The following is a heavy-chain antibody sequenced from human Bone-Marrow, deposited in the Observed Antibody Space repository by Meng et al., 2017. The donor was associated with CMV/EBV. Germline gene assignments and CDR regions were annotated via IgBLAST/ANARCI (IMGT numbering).Heavy chain of an antibody. J-gene: IGHJ4*02. D-gene: IGHD1-14*01. CDR1: GYTFTSYD. V-gene: IGHV1-8*01. CDR2: MNPNSGNT. CDR3: ATVPEMWDRQEVCDY. Sequence: ASVKVSCKASGYTFTSYDMKWVRQAPGQGLEWMGWMNPNSGNTGYAQKFQGRVTITTDTSTSTAYMELSSLRSDDTAVYYCATVPEMWDRQEVCDYWGQGTLVTVSS.